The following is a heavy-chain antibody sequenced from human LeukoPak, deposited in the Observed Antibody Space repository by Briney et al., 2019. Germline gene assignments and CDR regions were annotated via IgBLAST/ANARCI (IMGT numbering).Heavy chain of an antibody. Sequence: PGGSLRLSCAASGFTFSSYIMNWVRQAPGQGLEWVSSISPSGSHKNYAESVKGRFTISRDNAKNSVSLQMNSLRAEDTAVYYCARVSDSAPDEGSWGQGTLVTVSS. J-gene: IGHJ5*01. D-gene: IGHD3-22*01. CDR2: ISPSGSHK. CDR1: GFTFSSYI. CDR3: ARVSDSAPDEGS. V-gene: IGHV3-21*01.